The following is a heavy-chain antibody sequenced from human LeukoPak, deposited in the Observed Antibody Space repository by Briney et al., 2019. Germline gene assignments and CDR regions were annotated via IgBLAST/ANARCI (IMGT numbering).Heavy chain of an antibody. D-gene: IGHD5-24*01. CDR2: IYHSGST. J-gene: IGHJ3*02. CDR1: GYSISSGYY. V-gene: IGHV4-38-2*02. CDR3: ARDGYNLWAFDI. Sequence: PSETLSLTCTVSGYSISSGYYWGWIRQPPGKGLAWIGSIYHSGSTYYNPSLKSRVTISVDTSKNQFSLKLSSVTAADTAVYYCARDGYNLWAFDIWGQGTMVTVSS.